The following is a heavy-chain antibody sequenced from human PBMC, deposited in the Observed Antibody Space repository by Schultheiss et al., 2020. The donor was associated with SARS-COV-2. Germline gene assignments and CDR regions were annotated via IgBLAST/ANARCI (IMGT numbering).Heavy chain of an antibody. V-gene: IGHV3-33*07. D-gene: IGHD3-3*01. CDR3: ARDLRFLGDY. CDR2: IWYHGNNK. J-gene: IGHJ4*02. CDR1: GFTFSRYG. Sequence: GESLKISCAASGFTFSRYGMDWVRQAPGKGLEWVTFIWYHGNNKYYAGSVKGRFTISRDNSKNTLFLQMNSPRAEDTAVYYCARDLRFLGDYWGRGTLVTVSS.